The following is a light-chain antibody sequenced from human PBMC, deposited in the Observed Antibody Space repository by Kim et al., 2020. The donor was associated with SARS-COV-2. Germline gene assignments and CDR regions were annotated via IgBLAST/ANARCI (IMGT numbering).Light chain of an antibody. CDR2: GAS. CDR1: SGVISSY. J-gene: IGKJ1*01. CDR3: QQYSSSPAT. Sequence: PADAVILTWRARSGVISSYVAWYQPDTRPEPRRLFSGASSRATGIPDRFRGSGSGTDFTLTITRLEPEEFAVYYCQQYSSSPATFGQGTKVDIK. V-gene: IGKV3-20*01.